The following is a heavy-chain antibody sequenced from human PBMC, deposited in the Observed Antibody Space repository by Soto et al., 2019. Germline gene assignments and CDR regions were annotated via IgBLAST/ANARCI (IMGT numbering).Heavy chain of an antibody. CDR2: INSDGSST. J-gene: IGHJ4*02. V-gene: IGHV3-74*01. CDR3: ASRGIGVH. Sequence: EVQLVESGGGLVQPGGSLRLSCAASGFTFSNNWMHWVRQAPGKGPVWVSRINSDGSSTYYADSVKGRFTISRDNAKNRLYLQMNSLRAGDTAVYYCASRGIGVHWGQGTLVTVSS. CDR1: GFTFSNNW. D-gene: IGHD6-19*01.